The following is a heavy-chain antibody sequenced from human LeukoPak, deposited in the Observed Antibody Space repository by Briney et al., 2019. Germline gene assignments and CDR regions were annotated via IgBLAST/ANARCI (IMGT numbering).Heavy chain of an antibody. D-gene: IGHD1-26*01. CDR3: AKCHSGNYYYGMDV. V-gene: IGHV3-23*01. CDR2: ISGSGGST. CDR1: GFTFSSYA. J-gene: IGHJ6*02. Sequence: PGGSLRLSCAAPGFTFSSYAMSWVRQAPGKGLEWVSVISGSGGSTYYADSVKGRFTISRDNSKNTLYLQMNSLRAEDTAVYYCAKCHSGNYYYGMDVWGQGTTVTVSS.